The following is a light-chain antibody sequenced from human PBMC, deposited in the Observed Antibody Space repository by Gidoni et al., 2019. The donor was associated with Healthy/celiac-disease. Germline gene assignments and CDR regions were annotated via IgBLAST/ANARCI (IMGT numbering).Light chain of an antibody. CDR2: DVS. J-gene: IGLJ2*01. V-gene: IGLV2-14*01. CDR3: SSYTSSSTLV. CDR1: SSDVGGYNY. Sequence: HSALTLPVSVSGSHGQSITISCTGTSSDVGGYNYVSWYQQHPGKAPKLMIYDVSNRPSGVSNRFSGSKSGNTASLTISGLQAEDEADYYCSSYTSSSTLVFGGGTKLTVL.